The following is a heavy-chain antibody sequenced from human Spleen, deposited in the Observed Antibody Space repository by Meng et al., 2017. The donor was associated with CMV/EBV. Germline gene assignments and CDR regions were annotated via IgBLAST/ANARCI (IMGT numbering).Heavy chain of an antibody. CDR1: GFTFSSYS. CDR2: ISSSSSYI. V-gene: IGHV3-21*01. CDR3: VRGRRDVVVAPTADNWFDP. D-gene: IGHD2-2*01. Sequence: GESLKISCAASGFTFSSYSMNWVRQAPGKGLEWVSSISSSSSYIYYADSLKGRFTISRDNAKNSLYLQMNSLRAEDTAVYYCVRGRRDVVVAPTADNWFDPWGQGTLVTVSS. J-gene: IGHJ5*02.